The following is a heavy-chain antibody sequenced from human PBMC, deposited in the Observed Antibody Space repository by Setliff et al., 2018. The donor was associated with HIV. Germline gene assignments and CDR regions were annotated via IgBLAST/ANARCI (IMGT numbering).Heavy chain of an antibody. Sequence: CNTFALSWVRQTHGQGLEWMGGVTPIFGAANYAQKFQARVTITTDESTNTAYMELTSLRSDDSAVYFCARGLRARPRLRGFYHYGMDVWGQGTTVTVSS. V-gene: IGHV1-69*05. CDR2: VTPIFGAA. D-gene: IGHD2-21*02. CDR3: ARGLRARPRLRGFYHYGMDV. J-gene: IGHJ6*02. CDR1: CNTFA.